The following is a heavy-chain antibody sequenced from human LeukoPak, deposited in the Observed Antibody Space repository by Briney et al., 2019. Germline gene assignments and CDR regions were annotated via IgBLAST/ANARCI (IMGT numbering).Heavy chain of an antibody. CDR3: ARTDTIFGVVRPFDP. Sequence: ASVKVSCKASGYTFTSYDINWVRQATGQGLEWMGWMNPNSGNTGYAQKFQGRVTMTRNTSISTAYMELRSLRSEDTAVYYCARTDTIFGVVRPFDPWGQGTLVTISS. CDR1: GYTFTSYD. CDR2: MNPNSGNT. V-gene: IGHV1-8*01. J-gene: IGHJ5*02. D-gene: IGHD3-3*01.